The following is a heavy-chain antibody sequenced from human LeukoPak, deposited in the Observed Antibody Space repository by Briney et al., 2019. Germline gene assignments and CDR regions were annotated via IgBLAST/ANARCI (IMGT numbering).Heavy chain of an antibody. CDR3: AKGVGDSSGLFDY. J-gene: IGHJ4*02. Sequence: GGSLRLSCAASGFTFSSYGMHWVRQAPGMGLEWVAVIWYDGSNKYYADSVKGRFTISRDNSKNTLYLQMNSLRAEDTAVYYCAKGVGDSSGLFDYWGQGTLVTVSS. CDR1: GFTFSSYG. CDR2: IWYDGSNK. V-gene: IGHV3-33*06. D-gene: IGHD3-22*01.